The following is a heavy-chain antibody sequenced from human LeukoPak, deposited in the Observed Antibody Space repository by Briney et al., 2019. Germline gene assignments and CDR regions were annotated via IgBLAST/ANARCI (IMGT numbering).Heavy chain of an antibody. V-gene: IGHV3-48*03. D-gene: IGHD6-13*01. CDR1: GFTFSSYE. Sequence: GGSLRLACAASGFTFSSYEMNWVRQAPGKGLEWVSYISSSGSTIYYADSVKGRFTISRDNAKNSLYLQMNSLRAEDTAVYYCARDKVAAIFGYWGQGTLVTVSS. J-gene: IGHJ4*02. CDR3: ARDKVAAIFGY. CDR2: ISSSGSTI.